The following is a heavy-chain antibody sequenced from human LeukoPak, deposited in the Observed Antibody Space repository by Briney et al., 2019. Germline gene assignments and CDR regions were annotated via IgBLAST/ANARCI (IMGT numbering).Heavy chain of an antibody. CDR1: GGSISSYY. D-gene: IGHD2-21*01. V-gene: IGHV4-39*07. CDR3: ARQIAVVEPTDPNWFDS. Sequence: SETLSLTCTVSGGSISSYYWSWIRQPPGKGLEWIGSIFYSGNTYYTPSLQSRVTVSLDTSKSQFSLSLTSVTAADTAVYYCARQIAVVEPTDPNWFDSWGQGTLVTVSS. J-gene: IGHJ5*01. CDR2: IFYSGNT.